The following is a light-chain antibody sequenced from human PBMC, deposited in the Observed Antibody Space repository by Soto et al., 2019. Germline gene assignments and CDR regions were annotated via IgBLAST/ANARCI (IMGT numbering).Light chain of an antibody. CDR2: VAS. V-gene: IGKV1-9*01. CDR1: QGISSY. CDR3: QQLNSYPALS. J-gene: IGKJ4*01. Sequence: DIQLTQSPSFLSASVGDRVTITCRASQGISSYLAWYQQKPGKAPKLLIYVASTLQSGGPSRFSGSGSGTEFTLTISSLQPEDFATYYCQQLNSYPALSFGGGTKVEIK.